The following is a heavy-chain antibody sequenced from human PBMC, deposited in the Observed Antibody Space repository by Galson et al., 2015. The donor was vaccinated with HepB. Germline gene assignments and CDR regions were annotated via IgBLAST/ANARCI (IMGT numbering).Heavy chain of an antibody. CDR3: ARRYYDSSGYYYVIDFDY. CDR1: GFTFSSYW. J-gene: IGHJ4*02. Sequence: SLRLSCAASGFTFSSYWMHWVRQAPGKGLVWVSRINSDGSSTSYADSEKGRFTISRDNAKNTLYLQMNSLRAEDTAVYYCARRYYDSSGYYYVIDFDYWGQGTLVTVSS. CDR2: INSDGSST. D-gene: IGHD3-22*01. V-gene: IGHV3-74*01.